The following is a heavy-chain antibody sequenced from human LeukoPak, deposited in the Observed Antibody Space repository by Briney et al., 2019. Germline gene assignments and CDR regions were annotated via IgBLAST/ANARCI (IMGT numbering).Heavy chain of an antibody. J-gene: IGHJ4*02. V-gene: IGHV4-34*01. CDR2: INRYGSA. CDR3: ARDSPYSLYDS. CDR1: GGSSHTFY. D-gene: IGHD4-11*01. Sequence: SETLSLTCAVYGGSSHTFYWRWIRQPPGKGLEWIGQINRYGSANYNPSLKSRVAISLDTSKNQFSLKVTSVTAADTAVYCCARDSPYSLYDSWGQGTLVTVSS.